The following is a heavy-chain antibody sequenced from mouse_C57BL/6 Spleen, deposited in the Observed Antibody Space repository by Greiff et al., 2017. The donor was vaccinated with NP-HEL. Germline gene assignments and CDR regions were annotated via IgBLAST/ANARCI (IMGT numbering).Heavy chain of an antibody. CDR3: ARKDYGSRGGYYFDY. J-gene: IGHJ2*01. Sequence: QVQLQQSGAELVKPGASVKLSCKASGYTFTSYWMQWVKQRPGQGLEWIGEIDPSDSYTNYNQQFQGKATLTIDPSSSTAYMQLSSLTSEDSAVYYCARKDYGSRGGYYFDYWGQGTTLTVSS. D-gene: IGHD1-1*01. V-gene: IGHV1-50*01. CDR1: GYTFTSYW. CDR2: IDPSDSYT.